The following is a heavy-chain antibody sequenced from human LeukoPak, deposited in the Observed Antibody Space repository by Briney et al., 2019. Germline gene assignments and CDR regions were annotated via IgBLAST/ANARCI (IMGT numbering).Heavy chain of an antibody. V-gene: IGHV1-2*02. J-gene: IGHJ4*02. CDR2: INPNSGGT. CDR3: AREFSTRYSSGWYDY. CDR1: ENTFTDYY. Sequence: ASVEVSCKTSENTFTDYYMHWVRQAPGQGLEWMGWINPNSGGTNYAQKFQGRVTMTRDTSISTAYMELSRLRSDDTAVYYCAREFSTRYSSGWYDYWGQGILVTVSS. D-gene: IGHD6-19*01.